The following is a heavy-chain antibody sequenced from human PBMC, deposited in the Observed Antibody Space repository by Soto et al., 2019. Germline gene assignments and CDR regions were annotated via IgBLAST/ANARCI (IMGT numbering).Heavy chain of an antibody. CDR1: GFTFSSYA. CDR2: ISGSGGST. V-gene: IGHV3-23*01. D-gene: IGHD1-20*01. J-gene: IGHJ6*03. CDR3: AKGGYNWNDRENYYYYMDV. Sequence: GGSLRLSCAASGFTFSSYAMSWVRQAPGKGLEWVSAISGSGGSTYYADSVKGRFTISRDNSKNTLYLQMNSLRAEDTAVYYCAKGGYNWNDRENYYYYMDVWGKGTTVTVSS.